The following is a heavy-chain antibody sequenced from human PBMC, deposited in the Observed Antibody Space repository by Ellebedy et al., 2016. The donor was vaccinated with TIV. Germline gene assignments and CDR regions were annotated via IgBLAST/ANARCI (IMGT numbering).Heavy chain of an antibody. J-gene: IGHJ3*02. CDR3: ARQASGSAFDI. CDR2: INPGTRNG. Sequence: AASVKVSCKGSGYSFANYDINWVRQAAGQGLEWLGWINPGTRNGGPGLRVQDKLTMASDTSMNTVFLELESLRSDDSAIYFCARQASGSAFDIWGQGTMVTVSS. D-gene: IGHD2-15*01. V-gene: IGHV1-8*02. CDR1: GYSFANYD.